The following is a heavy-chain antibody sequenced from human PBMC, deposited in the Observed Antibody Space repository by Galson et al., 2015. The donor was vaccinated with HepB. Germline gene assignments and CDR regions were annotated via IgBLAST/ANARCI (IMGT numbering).Heavy chain of an antibody. J-gene: IGHJ5*01. V-gene: IGHV3-23*01. CDR1: GFAFDTHA. Sequence: SLRLSCAASGFAFDTHAMSWVRQAPGRGLEWVSGISGNGDSTFYADSVKGRFTVSRDNSNNMLYLQMNSLRAEDAGLYFCAKGYGLFGSWGQGILVTVSS. D-gene: IGHD5-18*01. CDR2: ISGNGDST. CDR3: AKGYGLFGS.